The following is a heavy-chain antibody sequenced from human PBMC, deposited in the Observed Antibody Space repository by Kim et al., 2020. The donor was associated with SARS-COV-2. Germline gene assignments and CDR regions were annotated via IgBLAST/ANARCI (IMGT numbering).Heavy chain of an antibody. CDR3: AREEGNYYDSSGYLFQH. Sequence: FQGRVTITADKSTSTAYMELSSLRSEDTAVYYCAREEGNYYDSSGYLFQHWGQGTLVTVSS. D-gene: IGHD3-22*01. V-gene: IGHV1-69*04. J-gene: IGHJ1*01.